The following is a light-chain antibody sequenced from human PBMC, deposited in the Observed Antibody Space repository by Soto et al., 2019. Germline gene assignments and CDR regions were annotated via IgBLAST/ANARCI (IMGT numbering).Light chain of an antibody. CDR2: KAS. CDR3: LQYHSYPDT. V-gene: IGKV1-5*03. Sequence: DIQMTQSPSTLSASVGDRVTITCRASQSISSWLTWYQQKPGKAPKVLIYKASSLQSGVPSRFSGSGSGTDFTLTISSLQPDDFATYYGLQYHSYPDTFGQGTKLEIK. J-gene: IGKJ2*01. CDR1: QSISSW.